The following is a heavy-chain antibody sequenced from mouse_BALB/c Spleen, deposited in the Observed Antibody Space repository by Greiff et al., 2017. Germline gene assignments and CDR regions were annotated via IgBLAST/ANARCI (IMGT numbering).Heavy chain of an antibody. CDR2: SRNKANDYTT. CDR3: GREASSDDDYDWMAY. CDR1: GFTFSDFY. V-gene: IGHV7-1*02. J-gene: IGHJ3*01. D-gene: IGHD2-4*01. Sequence: EVKLMESGGGLVQPGGSLRLSCATSGFTFSDFYMEWVRQPPGKRLEWIAASRNKANDYTTEYSASVKGRFIVSRDTSQSIHYLQMNARIAEDTAIYYCGREASSDDDYDWMAYWGQGTLVTVSA.